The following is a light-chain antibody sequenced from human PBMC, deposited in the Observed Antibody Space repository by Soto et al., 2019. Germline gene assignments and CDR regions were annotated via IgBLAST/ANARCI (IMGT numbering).Light chain of an antibody. Sequence: DIQLTQSPSFLSASVGDRVTITCRASQGISSYLAWYQQKPGKAPKLLIYAASTLQSGVPSRFRGSGSGTEFTRTASSMQPEDFAAYDGQHLDSSSTCGQGTRLEIK. CDR2: AAS. J-gene: IGKJ5*01. V-gene: IGKV1-9*01. CDR1: QGISSY. CDR3: QHLDSSST.